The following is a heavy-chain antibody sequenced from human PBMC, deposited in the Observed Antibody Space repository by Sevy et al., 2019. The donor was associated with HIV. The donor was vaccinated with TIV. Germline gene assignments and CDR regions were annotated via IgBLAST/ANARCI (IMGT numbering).Heavy chain of an antibody. CDR2: IYYIGHI. CDR1: GGSITSLY. V-gene: IGHV4-59*08. Sequence: SETLSLTCTVSGGSITSLYWNWFRQPPGKGLEWIGTIYYIGHINYNPPLKSRLTLSLDTSKNRFSLLLGTVTAADTAMYYCAAGNAWGRGYSWGQGTLVTVSS. D-gene: IGHD1-26*01. J-gene: IGHJ4*02. CDR3: AAGNAWGRGYS.